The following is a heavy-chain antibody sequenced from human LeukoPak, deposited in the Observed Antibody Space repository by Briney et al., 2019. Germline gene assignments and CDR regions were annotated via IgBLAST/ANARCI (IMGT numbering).Heavy chain of an antibody. CDR2: IIPILGIA. CDR3: ARGYYDILTGYSNYYGMDV. Sequence: SVKVSCKASGGTFSSYAISWVRRAPGQGLEWMGRIIPILGIANYAQKFQGRVTITADKSTSTAYMELSSLRSEDTAVYYCARGYYDILTGYSNYYGMDVWGQGTTVTVSS. D-gene: IGHD3-9*01. V-gene: IGHV1-69*04. CDR1: GGTFSSYA. J-gene: IGHJ6*02.